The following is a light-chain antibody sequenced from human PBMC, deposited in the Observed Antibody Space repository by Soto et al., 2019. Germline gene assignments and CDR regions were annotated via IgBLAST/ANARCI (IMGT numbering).Light chain of an antibody. CDR2: GAS. V-gene: IGKV3-20*01. CDR1: QSVSNNY. Sequence: EIVLTQSPGTVSLSPGERATLSCRASQSVSNNYLAWYQQKPGQSPRLLIYGASSRATGIPDRFSGSGSGTDFTLTISRLEPEDLAVYYCQQYSRSPQTFGQGTKVEIK. J-gene: IGKJ1*01. CDR3: QQYSRSPQT.